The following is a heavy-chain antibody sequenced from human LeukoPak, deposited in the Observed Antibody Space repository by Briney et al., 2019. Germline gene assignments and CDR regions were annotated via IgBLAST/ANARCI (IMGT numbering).Heavy chain of an antibody. V-gene: IGHV1-69*06. CDR2: IIPIFGTA. Sequence: SVKVSCKASGGTFSSYAISWVRQAPRQGLEWMGGIIPIFGTANYAQKFQGRVTITADKSTSTAYMELSSLRSEDTAVYYCASWRDEGDSSGQGDYYYYMDVWGKGTTVTVSS. D-gene: IGHD3-22*01. J-gene: IGHJ6*03. CDR1: GGTFSSYA. CDR3: ASWRDEGDSSGQGDYYYYMDV.